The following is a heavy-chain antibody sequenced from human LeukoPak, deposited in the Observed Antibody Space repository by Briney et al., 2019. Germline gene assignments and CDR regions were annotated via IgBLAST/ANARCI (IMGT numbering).Heavy chain of an antibody. V-gene: IGHV3-74*01. J-gene: IGHJ4*02. CDR2: INTDGSRT. Sequence: PGGSLRLSCAASGFTFSSYWMHWVRQVPGKGLVWVSHINTDGSRTGYADSVKGRFTISRDNAKNTLFLQMNSLRAEDTAVYYCRRDYSPDYWGQGTLVTVSS. CDR1: GFTFSSYW. CDR3: RRDYSPDY. D-gene: IGHD2-21*01.